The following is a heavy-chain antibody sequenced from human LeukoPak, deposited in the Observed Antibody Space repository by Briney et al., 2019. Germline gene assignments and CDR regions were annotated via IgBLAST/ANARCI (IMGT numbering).Heavy chain of an antibody. J-gene: IGHJ4*02. V-gene: IGHV3-53*01. Sequence: GGSLRLSCAASGFTFSSYSMNWVRQAPGKGLEWVSVIYSGGSTYYADSVKGRFTISRDNSKNTLYLQMNSLRAEDTAVYYCARSNVDTAMAFDYWGQGTLVTVSS. CDR2: IYSGGST. D-gene: IGHD5-18*01. CDR1: GFTFSSYS. CDR3: ARSNVDTAMAFDY.